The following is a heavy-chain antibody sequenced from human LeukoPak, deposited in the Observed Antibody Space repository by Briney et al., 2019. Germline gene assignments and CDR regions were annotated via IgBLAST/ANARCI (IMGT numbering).Heavy chain of an antibody. V-gene: IGHV4-59*01. CDR1: GGSISPYF. CDR3: ARDDYRGVTNFDP. CDR2: ISYTGST. D-gene: IGHD3-10*01. J-gene: IGHJ5*02. Sequence: SETLSLTCTVSGGSISPYFWSWIRQPPGKGLEWIGYISYTGSTNYNPSLKSRVTTSVDTSKNQFSLQLTSVTAAGTAVYYCARDDYRGVTNFDPWGQGTLVTVSS.